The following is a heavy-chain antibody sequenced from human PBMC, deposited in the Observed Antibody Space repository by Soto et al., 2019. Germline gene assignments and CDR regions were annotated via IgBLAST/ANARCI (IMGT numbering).Heavy chain of an antibody. CDR2: SSYDGRET. Sequence: GGSLRLSCAASDFDFSSYGIHWVRQAPGKGLEWVAASSYDGRETFYADPAKGRFTVSKEMSKNTAFLQMNALRHEDTAVYFCARASGWPILNFDNWGQGTPVTVSS. CDR1: DFDFSSYG. CDR3: ARASGWPILNFDN. D-gene: IGHD3-10*01. V-gene: IGHV3-30*03. J-gene: IGHJ4*02.